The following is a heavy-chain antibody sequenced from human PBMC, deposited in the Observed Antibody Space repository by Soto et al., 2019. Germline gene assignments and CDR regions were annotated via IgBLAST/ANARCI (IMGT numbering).Heavy chain of an antibody. Sequence: ASVKVSCKASGYTFTSYGISWVRQAPGQGLEGMGWISAYNGNTNYAQKLQGRVTMTTDTSTSTAYMELRSLRSDDTAVYYCARDTIFGVVSTPGVNWFDPWGQGTLVTVSS. CDR2: ISAYNGNT. D-gene: IGHD3-3*01. CDR1: GYTFTSYG. CDR3: ARDTIFGVVSTPGVNWFDP. J-gene: IGHJ5*02. V-gene: IGHV1-18*01.